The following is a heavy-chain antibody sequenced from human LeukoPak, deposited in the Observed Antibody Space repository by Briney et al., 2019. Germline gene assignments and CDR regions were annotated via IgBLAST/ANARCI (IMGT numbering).Heavy chain of an antibody. CDR1: GFTFNIYS. CDR3: AKSFGYSRSWFDN. J-gene: IGHJ4*02. Sequence: GGSLRLSCAASGFTFNIYSMNWVRQAPGKGLEWVSSISGTSNYIYYADSVKGRFTISRDNAKNSLYLHMNSLRAEDTAVYYCAKSFGYSRSWFDNWGQGTLVTVSS. D-gene: IGHD6-13*01. CDR2: ISGTSNYI. V-gene: IGHV3-21*01.